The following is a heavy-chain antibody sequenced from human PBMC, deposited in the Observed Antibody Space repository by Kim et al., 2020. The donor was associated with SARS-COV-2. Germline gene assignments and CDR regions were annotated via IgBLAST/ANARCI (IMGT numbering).Heavy chain of an antibody. D-gene: IGHD3-10*01. CDR1: GGTFSNYA. Sequence: SVKVSCKASGGTFSNYAISWVRQAPGQGLEWMGGIIPIFGTPNYAQKFQDRVTITADESTSTAYMELSSLRSEDTAVYYCARGFYVSGSYYNVVRGLKYYYYGMDVWGQGTTVTVSS. CDR3: ARGFYVSGSYYNVVRGLKYYYYGMDV. V-gene: IGHV1-69*13. J-gene: IGHJ6*02. CDR2: IIPIFGTP.